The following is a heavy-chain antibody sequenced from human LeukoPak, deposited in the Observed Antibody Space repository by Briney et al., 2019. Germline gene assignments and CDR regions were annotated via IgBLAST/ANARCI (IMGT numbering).Heavy chain of an antibody. CDR2: IDTSGSTK. D-gene: IGHD6-19*01. V-gene: IGHV3-48*03. Sequence: GGSLRLSCAASGFTFSSYEMNWVRQAPGKGPEWVSSIDTSGSTKYYSDSVKGRFTISRDNAKNSLFLQMNSLRDEDTAVYYCVRDRYSTGWPGAFDIWGQGTMVTVSS. CDR1: GFTFSSYE. CDR3: VRDRYSTGWPGAFDI. J-gene: IGHJ3*02.